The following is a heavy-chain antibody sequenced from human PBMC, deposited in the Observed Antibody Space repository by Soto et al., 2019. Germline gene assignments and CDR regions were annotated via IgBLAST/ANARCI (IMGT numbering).Heavy chain of an antibody. CDR2: INPNSGGT. V-gene: IGHV1-2*02. CDR3: ARAISWNWNYIPLDY. CDR1: GYTFTGYY. Sequence: GASVKVSCKASGYTFTGYYMHWVRQAPGQGLEWMGWINPNSGGTNYAQKFQGRVTMTRDTSISTAYMELSRLRSDDTAVYYRARAISWNWNYIPLDYWGQGSLFTVSS. J-gene: IGHJ4*02. D-gene: IGHD1-7*01.